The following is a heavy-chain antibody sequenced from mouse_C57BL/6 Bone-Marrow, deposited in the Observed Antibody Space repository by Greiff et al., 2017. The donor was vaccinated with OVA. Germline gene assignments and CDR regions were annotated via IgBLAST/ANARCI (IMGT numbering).Heavy chain of an antibody. CDR2: IDPEDGET. V-gene: IGHV14-2*01. Sequence: EVQLVESGAELVKPGASVKLSCTASGFTITDYYMHWVKQSTEQGLEWIGRIDPEDGETKYAPKFQGKATITADTSSNTAYLQLSSLTSEDTAVYYCARGREANIDYWGQGTTLTVSS. CDR1: GFTITDYY. D-gene: IGHD3-2*02. CDR3: ARGREANIDY. J-gene: IGHJ2*01.